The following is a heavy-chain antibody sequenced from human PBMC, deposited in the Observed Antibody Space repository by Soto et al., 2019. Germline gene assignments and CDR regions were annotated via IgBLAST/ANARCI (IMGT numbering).Heavy chain of an antibody. V-gene: IGHV1-69*01. CDR2: IIPIFGTA. CDR1: GGTFSSYA. D-gene: IGHD2-21*02. CDR3: ASSGDFDQNGGNSPEFGYFDY. Sequence: QVQLVQSGAEVKKPGSSVKVSCKASGGTFSSYAISWVRQAPGQGLEWMGGIIPIFGTANYAQKFQGRVTITADESTSTAYMELSSLRSEDTAVYYCASSGDFDQNGGNSPEFGYFDYWGQGTLVTVSS. J-gene: IGHJ4*02.